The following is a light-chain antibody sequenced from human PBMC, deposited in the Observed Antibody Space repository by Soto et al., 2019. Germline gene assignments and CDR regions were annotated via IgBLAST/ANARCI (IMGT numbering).Light chain of an antibody. CDR1: QSISRW. Sequence: DIQMTQSPSTLSASVGDRVTLTCRASQSISRWLAWYQQKPGKAPNLLIYAASSLRSGVPSRFRGSGSGTHFTLTINSLKAEDSATYFCLQDYTYPWTFGQGTKVDIK. V-gene: IGKV1-5*01. J-gene: IGKJ1*01. CDR2: AAS. CDR3: LQDYTYPWT.